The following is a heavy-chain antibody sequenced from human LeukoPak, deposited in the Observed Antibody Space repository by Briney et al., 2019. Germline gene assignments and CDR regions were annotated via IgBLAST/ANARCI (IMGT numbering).Heavy chain of an antibody. CDR3: AKDTAGGNSGLDY. CDR2: IKSKTDGGTT. CDR1: GFTFSNAW. D-gene: IGHD4-23*01. V-gene: IGHV3-15*01. Sequence: GGSLRLSCAASGFTFSNAWMSWVRQAPGKVLEWVGRIKSKTDGGTTDYAAPVKGRFTISRDDSKNTLYLQMNSLRAEDTAVYYCAKDTAGGNSGLDYWGQGTLVTVSS. J-gene: IGHJ4*02.